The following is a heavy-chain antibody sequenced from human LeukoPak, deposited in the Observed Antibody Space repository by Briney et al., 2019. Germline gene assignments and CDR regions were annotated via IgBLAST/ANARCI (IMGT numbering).Heavy chain of an antibody. V-gene: IGHV3-20*01. D-gene: IGHD3-10*01. CDR1: GFTFDDYG. Sequence: GGSLRLSCAASGFTFDDYGMSWVRQAPGKGLEWVSGIHWSGGSTGYADSVKGRFTISRDNAKNSLYLQMNSLRAEDTALYRCARDGDYYGSGSYPYFDYWGQGTLVTVSS. CDR3: ARDGDYYGSGSYPYFDY. J-gene: IGHJ4*02. CDR2: IHWSGGST.